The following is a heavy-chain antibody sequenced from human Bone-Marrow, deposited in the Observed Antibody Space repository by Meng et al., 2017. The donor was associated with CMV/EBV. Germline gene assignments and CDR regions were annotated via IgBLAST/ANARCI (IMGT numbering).Heavy chain of an antibody. V-gene: IGHV3-30*02. Sequence: GESLKISCAASGFPFSTYGMHWVRQAPGKGLEWLAFIRYDGSNNYYADSVKGRFTISRDNSKNTLYLQMSSLRVEDTALYYCAKDSSYWGMDVWGQWITVNVSS. D-gene: IGHD2-15*01. CDR3: AKDSSYWGMDV. J-gene: IGHJ6*02. CDR1: GFPFSTYG. CDR2: IRYDGSNN.